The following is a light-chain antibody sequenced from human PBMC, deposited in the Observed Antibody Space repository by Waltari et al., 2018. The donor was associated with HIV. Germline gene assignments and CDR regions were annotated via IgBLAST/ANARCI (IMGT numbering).Light chain of an antibody. CDR2: DAS. CDR1: QDISNY. V-gene: IGKV1-33*01. CDR3: QQFDNLPLT. J-gene: IGKJ4*01. Sequence: DIKMTQFPSSLSASVGDRVTITCQASQDISNYLNWYQQKPGKAPKLLIHDASKLEIGVPLRFRGSGSGTDFTFTISSLQPEDVATYYCQQFDNLPLTFGGGTRVEIK.